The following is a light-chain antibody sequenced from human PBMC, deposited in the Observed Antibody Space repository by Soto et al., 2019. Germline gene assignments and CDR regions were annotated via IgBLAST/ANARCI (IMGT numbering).Light chain of an antibody. CDR2: DAS. J-gene: IGKJ3*01. Sequence: DIQMTQSPSSLSASVGDRVTITCEASQDISKYLNWYQQKPGKAPKLLIYDASNLETGVPSRFSGRGSGTAFTFTISSLQPEDVATYYCQQYDSLPPLFTFGPGTKVAIK. V-gene: IGKV1-33*01. CDR3: QQYDSLPPLFT. CDR1: QDISKY.